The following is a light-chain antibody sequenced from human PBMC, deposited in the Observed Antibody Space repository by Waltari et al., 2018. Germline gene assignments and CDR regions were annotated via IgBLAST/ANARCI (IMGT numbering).Light chain of an antibody. CDR3: QQYNSYSET. CDR1: QSINNW. V-gene: IGKV1-5*03. J-gene: IGKJ1*01. Sequence: DIQMTQSPSTLSASVGDRVTITCRASQSINNWLAWYQQKPGKAPKLLIYKASSLESGVPSRVSGSGSGTEFTLTMSSLQPDDFATYYCQQYNSYSETFGQGTKVEIK. CDR2: KAS.